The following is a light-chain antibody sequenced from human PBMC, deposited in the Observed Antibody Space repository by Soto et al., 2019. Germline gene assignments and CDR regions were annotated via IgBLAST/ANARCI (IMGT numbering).Light chain of an antibody. J-gene: IGKJ5*01. CDR3: QQLKTYPFT. CDR1: QGISSA. V-gene: IGKV1-13*02. CDR2: DAS. Sequence: AIQLTQSPSSLSASVGDRVSITCRASQGISSALAWYQHKPGKAPKILIYDASSLQSGVPSRFSGSESGTKCTLTISSLQPEDFATYYCQQLKTYPFTFGQGTRLEIK.